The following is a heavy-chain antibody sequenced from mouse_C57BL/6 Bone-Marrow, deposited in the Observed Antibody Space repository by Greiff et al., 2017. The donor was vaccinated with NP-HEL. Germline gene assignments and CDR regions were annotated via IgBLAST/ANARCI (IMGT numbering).Heavy chain of an antibody. V-gene: IGHV1-76*01. CDR3: ARTSSGLFAY. CDR2: IYPGSGNT. CDR1: GYTFTDYY. J-gene: IGHJ3*01. Sequence: QVQLQQSGAELVRPGASVKLSCKASGYTFTDYYINWVKQRPGQGLEWIARIYPGSGNTYYNEKFKGKATLTAEKSSSTAYMQLSRLTSEDSAVYFCARTSSGLFAYWGQGTLVTVSA. D-gene: IGHD3-2*02.